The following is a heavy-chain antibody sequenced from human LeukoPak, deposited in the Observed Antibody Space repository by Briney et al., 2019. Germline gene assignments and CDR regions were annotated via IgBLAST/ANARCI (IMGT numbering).Heavy chain of an antibody. V-gene: IGHV1-18*01. CDR2: ISAYNGNA. CDR3: VYYDSSGYSRIDY. Sequence: VSVKVSCKASGYTFTSYGISWVRQAPGQGLEWMGWISAYNGNANYAQKLQGRVTMTTDTSTSTAYMELRSLRSDDTAVYYCVYYDSSGYSRIDYWGQGTLVTVSS. J-gene: IGHJ4*02. CDR1: GYTFTSYG. D-gene: IGHD3-22*01.